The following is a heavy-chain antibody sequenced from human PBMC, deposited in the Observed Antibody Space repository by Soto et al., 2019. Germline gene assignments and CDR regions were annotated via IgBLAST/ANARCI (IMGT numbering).Heavy chain of an antibody. J-gene: IGHJ4*02. CDR1: GGSISSGGYY. CDR2: IYYSGSP. CDR3: AGDSGSGSYRFDH. V-gene: IGHV4-61*08. D-gene: IGHD3-10*01. Sequence: SETLSLTCTVSGGSISSGGYYWSWIRQHPGKGLELIGYIYYSGSPNYNPSLKNRLTMSIDTSKNRFSLKLSSVTAADTAVYYCAGDSGSGSYRFDHWGQGALVTVSS.